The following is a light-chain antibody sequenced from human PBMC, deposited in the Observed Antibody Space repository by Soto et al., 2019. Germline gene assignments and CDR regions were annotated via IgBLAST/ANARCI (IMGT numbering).Light chain of an antibody. CDR2: GNS. CDR3: QSYDSSLSGYV. J-gene: IGLJ1*01. V-gene: IGLV1-40*01. CDR1: SSNIGSGYD. Sequence: QSVLTQPPSVSGAPGQRVTISCTGSSSNIGSGYDVHWYQQFPGTAPKLLIYGNSNRPSGVPDRFSGSQSGTSASLAITGLQAEDEADYYCQSYDSSLSGYVFGTGTKLTVL.